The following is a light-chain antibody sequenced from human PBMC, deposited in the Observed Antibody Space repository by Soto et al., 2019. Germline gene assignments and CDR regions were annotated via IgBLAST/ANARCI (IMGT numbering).Light chain of an antibody. V-gene: IGLV2-14*03. CDR3: SSYTSSSTLYV. CDR2: DVS. J-gene: IGLJ1*01. CDR1: SSDVGGDH. Sequence: QSVLTQPASVSGSPGQSIAISCSGTSSDVGGDHVSWYQHHPGKVPRLIIYDVSNRPSGVSNRFSGSKSGNTASLTISGLQAEDEADYYCSSYTSSSTLYVFGTGTKVTVL.